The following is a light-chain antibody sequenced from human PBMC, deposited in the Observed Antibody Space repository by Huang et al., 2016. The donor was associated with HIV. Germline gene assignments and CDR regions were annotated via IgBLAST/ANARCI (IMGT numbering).Light chain of an antibody. V-gene: IGKV1-5*01. CDR2: EAS. J-gene: IGKJ1*01. CDR1: QNVGTW. CDR3: QQYNSYPWT. Sequence: DVQMAQSPPTLSASVGDRVTITCRASQNVGTWLAWYQQKPGKAPKRLISEASTLESGVPSTFSGSGFGTEFTLTITSLQPDNFATYYCQQYNSYPWTFGQGTKVEI.